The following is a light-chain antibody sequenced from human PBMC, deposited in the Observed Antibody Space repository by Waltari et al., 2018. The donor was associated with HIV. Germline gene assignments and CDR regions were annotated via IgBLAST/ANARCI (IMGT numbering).Light chain of an antibody. CDR2: GKN. CDR3: NSRDSSGNLVV. V-gene: IGLV3-19*01. CDR1: SLRSYY. Sequence: SSELTQDPVVSVALGQTVRITCQGDSLRSYYASRYQQKPGQAPVLVIYGKNNRPSGIPDRFSGSSSGNTASLTITGAQAEDEADYYCNSRDSSGNLVVFGGGTKLTVL. J-gene: IGLJ2*01.